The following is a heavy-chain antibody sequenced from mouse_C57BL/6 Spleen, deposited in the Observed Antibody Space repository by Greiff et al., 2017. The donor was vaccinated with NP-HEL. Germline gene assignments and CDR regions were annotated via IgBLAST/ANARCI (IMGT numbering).Heavy chain of an antibody. CDR3: AGGRGDDLAY. Sequence: EVQLQESGPGLVKPSQSLSLTCSVTGYSITSGYYWNWIRPFPGNQLEWMGYIRYDGSNNYNPSLHNRISITRDTAKNQFFLTFNSVTTEDAATYYSAGGRGDDLAYWGQGTLVTVSA. CDR1: GYSITSGYY. V-gene: IGHV3-6*01. J-gene: IGHJ3*01. CDR2: IRYDGSN.